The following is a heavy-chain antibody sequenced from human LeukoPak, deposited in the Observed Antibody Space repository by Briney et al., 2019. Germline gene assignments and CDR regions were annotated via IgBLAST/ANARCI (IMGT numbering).Heavy chain of an antibody. D-gene: IGHD2-15*01. CDR2: IYYSGST. V-gene: IGHV4-59*01. CDR3: ARSVEGYCRGGSCYYYSYYMDV. J-gene: IGHJ6*03. CDR1: GGAISYYY. Sequence: PSETLSLTCTVSGGAISYYYWNWIRQPPGKGLEWIGYIYYSGSTNYNPSLKSRVTISVDTSKNQFSLKLSSVTAADTAVYYCARSVEGYCRGGSCYYYSYYMDVWGKGTTVTVSS.